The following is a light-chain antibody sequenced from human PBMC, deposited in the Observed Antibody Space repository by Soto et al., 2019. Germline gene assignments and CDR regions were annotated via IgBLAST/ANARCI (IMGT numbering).Light chain of an antibody. V-gene: IGKV3-20*01. CDR1: QSVRSTY. CDR3: QQYGSSFRT. CDR2: GAS. Sequence: EILLPQSPGTLSLYQVEIATLSCRASQSVRSTYLAWYQQKPGQAPRLLIYGASTRATGIPDRFSGSGSGTDFTLTISRLEPEDFAVYYCQQYGSSFRTFGQGTKVDIK. J-gene: IGKJ1*01.